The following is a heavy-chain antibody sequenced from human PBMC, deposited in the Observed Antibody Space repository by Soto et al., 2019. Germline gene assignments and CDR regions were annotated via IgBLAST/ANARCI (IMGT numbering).Heavy chain of an antibody. V-gene: IGHV3-7*01. Sequence: GGSLRLSCVASGFTFSSYWMSWVRQAPGKGLEWVANIKQDGSEKYYVDSVKGRFTISRDNAKNSLYLQMNSLRAEDTAVYYCARDMVVGFDYWGQGTLVTVSS. CDR3: ARDMVVGFDY. D-gene: IGHD3-10*01. CDR2: IKQDGSEK. CDR1: GFTFSSYW. J-gene: IGHJ4*02.